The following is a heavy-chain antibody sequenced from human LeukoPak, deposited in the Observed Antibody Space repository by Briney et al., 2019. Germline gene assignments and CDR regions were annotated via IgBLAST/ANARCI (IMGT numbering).Heavy chain of an antibody. J-gene: IGHJ4*02. CDR1: GGSISSGGYS. CDR2: ISQSGST. D-gene: IGHD2-2*01. V-gene: IGHV4-30-2*01. Sequence: VSGGSISSGGYSWRWIRQPPGRGLXXXXXISQSGSTYYNPALKSRITITVKRSKNQFSLKLSSVTAADTAVYYCARLYCSSTSCPYYFDYWGQGTLVTVSS. CDR3: ARLYCSSTSCPYYFDY.